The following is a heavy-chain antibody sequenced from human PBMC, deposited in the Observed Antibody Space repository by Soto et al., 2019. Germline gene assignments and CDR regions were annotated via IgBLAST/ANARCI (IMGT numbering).Heavy chain of an antibody. J-gene: IGHJ4*02. Sequence: EVQLVQSGAEVKKPGESLRISCKGSGYSFTSYWISWVRQMPGKGLEWMGRIDPSDSYTNYSPSFQGHVTISADKSXGTAYVQWSSLKASDTAMYYCARHVMGARGWVEEPLWGQGTLVTVSS. V-gene: IGHV5-10-1*01. CDR1: GYSFTSYW. CDR2: IDPSDSYT. D-gene: IGHD1-1*01. CDR3: ARHVMGARGWVEEPL.